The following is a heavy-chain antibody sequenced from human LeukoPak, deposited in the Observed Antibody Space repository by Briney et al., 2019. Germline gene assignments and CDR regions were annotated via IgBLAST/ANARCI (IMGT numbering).Heavy chain of an antibody. CDR2: ISYDGSNK. CDR1: GFTFSSYA. V-gene: IGHV3-30-3*01. Sequence: PGGSLRLSCAASGFTFSSYAMHWVRQAPGKGLEWVAVISYDGSNKYYADSVKGRFTISRDNSKNTLYLQMNSLRAEDRAVYYCAPSRDGYTMWDYWGQGTLVTASS. CDR3: APSRDGYTMWDY. J-gene: IGHJ4*02. D-gene: IGHD5-24*01.